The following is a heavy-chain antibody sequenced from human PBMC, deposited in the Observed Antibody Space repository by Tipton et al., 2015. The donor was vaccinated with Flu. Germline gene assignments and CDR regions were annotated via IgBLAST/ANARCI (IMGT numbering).Heavy chain of an antibody. CDR2: INEDGSKK. CDR3: ARDRAYNCFDY. CDR1: EFSFRTSW. J-gene: IGHJ4*02. V-gene: IGHV3-7*01. D-gene: IGHD5-24*01. Sequence: SLRLSCAASEFSFRTSWMTWVRQAPGKGLEWVANINEDGSKKNYVDSVMGRFTISRDNAKNSLYLQLNSLRDEDTAVYYCARDRAYNCFDYWGQGTLVTVSS.